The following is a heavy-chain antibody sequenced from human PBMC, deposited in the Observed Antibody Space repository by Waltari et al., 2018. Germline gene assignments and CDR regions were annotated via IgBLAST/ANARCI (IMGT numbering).Heavy chain of an antibody. CDR2: IKQDGSEK. D-gene: IGHD5-12*01. Sequence: EVQLVESGGGLVQPGGSLGLSCAASVRSFRSYWMGWVRQAPGKGLEWVANIKQDGSEKYYVDSVKGRFTISRDNAKNSLYLQMNSLRAEDTAVYYCARDRGSQYFFDYWGQGTLVTVSS. CDR3: ARDRGSQYFFDY. J-gene: IGHJ4*02. V-gene: IGHV3-7*01. CDR1: VRSFRSYW.